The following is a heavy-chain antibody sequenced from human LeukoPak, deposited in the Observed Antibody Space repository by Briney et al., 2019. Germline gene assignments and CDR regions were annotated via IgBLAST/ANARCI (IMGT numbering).Heavy chain of an antibody. CDR3: ARAGYSSGWYDY. CDR1: GFTFSSYG. D-gene: IGHD6-19*01. V-gene: IGHV3-33*01. J-gene: IGHJ4*02. Sequence: QPGRSLRLSCAASGFTFSSYGMHWVRQAPGKGLEWVAVIWYDGSNKYYADSVKGRFTISRDNSKSTLYLQMNSLRAEDTAVYYCARAGYSSGWYDYWGQGTLVTVSS. CDR2: IWYDGSNK.